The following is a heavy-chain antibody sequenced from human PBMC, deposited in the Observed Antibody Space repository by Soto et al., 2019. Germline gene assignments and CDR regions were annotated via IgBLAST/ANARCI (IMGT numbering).Heavy chain of an antibody. CDR1: GVTFISYA. CDR3: ARSRHGSGSYTHFYYGLDV. V-gene: IGHV3-30-3*01. Sequence: QVQLVESGGGVVQPGRSLRLSCAAAGVTFISYAMHWVRQAPGKGLERVAVISFDGSTEYYADSVKGRFTISRDNSKNTVYLQMNSLRSEDTAVYYCARSRHGSGSYTHFYYGLDVWGQGTTVTVSS. D-gene: IGHD3-10*01. CDR2: ISFDGSTE. J-gene: IGHJ6*02.